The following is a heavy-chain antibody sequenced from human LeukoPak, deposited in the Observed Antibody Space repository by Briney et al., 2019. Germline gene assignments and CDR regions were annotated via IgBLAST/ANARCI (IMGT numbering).Heavy chain of an antibody. J-gene: IGHJ6*03. V-gene: IGHV4-34*01. Sequence: SETLSLTCAVYGGSFSGYYWSWIRQPPGKGLEWIGEINHSGSTNYNPSLKSRVTISVDTSKNQFSLKLSSVTAADTAVYYCARRYSYGYLGYYYYYMDVWGKGTTVTVSS. D-gene: IGHD5-18*01. CDR2: INHSGST. CDR3: ARRYSYGYLGYYYYYMDV. CDR1: GGSFSGYY.